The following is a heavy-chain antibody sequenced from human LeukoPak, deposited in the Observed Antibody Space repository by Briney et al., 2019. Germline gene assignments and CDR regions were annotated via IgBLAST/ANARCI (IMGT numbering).Heavy chain of an antibody. Sequence: GRSLRLSCAASGFTFSDYGIHWVRQARGQGLEWVALIWYDGSKKYYTVCGEGRFTISRDNNKTTLYLKLKSMRADDTAVYYCARAQSSSSTFDLWGQGTLVTVSS. J-gene: IGHJ4*02. V-gene: IGHV3-33*01. CDR3: ARAQSSSSTFDL. D-gene: IGHD6-6*01. CDR2: IWYDGSKK. CDR1: GFTFSDYG.